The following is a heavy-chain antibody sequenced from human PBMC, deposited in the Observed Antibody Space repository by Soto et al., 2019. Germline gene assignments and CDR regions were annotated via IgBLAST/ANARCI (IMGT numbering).Heavy chain of an antibody. J-gene: IGHJ4*02. V-gene: IGHV3-13*04. Sequence: GGSLRLSCAASGFTFSSYDMHWVRQATGKGLEWVSAIGTAGDTYYPGSVKGRFTISRENAKNSLYLQMNSLRAGDTAVYYCARAIDYDILTGYPAPPDYWGQGTLVTVSS. CDR3: ARAIDYDILTGYPAPPDY. CDR1: GFTFSSYD. D-gene: IGHD3-9*01. CDR2: IGTAGDT.